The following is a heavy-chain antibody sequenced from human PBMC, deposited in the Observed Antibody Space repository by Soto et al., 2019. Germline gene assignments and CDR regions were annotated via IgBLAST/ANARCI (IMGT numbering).Heavy chain of an antibody. CDR2: IYWDDDK. CDR3: AHSIGYFMSTSCSKSYWYFDR. Sequence: QITLKESGPTLVKPTQTLTLTCTFSGFSLSTSGVGVGWIRQPPGKALEWLALIYWDDDKRYSPSLKSRLTITKDTSIIIVVLTMTNIEPGDTATYYGAHSIGYFMSTSCSKSYWYFDRWGRGTLVTVSA. D-gene: IGHD2-2*01. V-gene: IGHV2-5*02. J-gene: IGHJ2*01. CDR1: GFSLSTSGVG.